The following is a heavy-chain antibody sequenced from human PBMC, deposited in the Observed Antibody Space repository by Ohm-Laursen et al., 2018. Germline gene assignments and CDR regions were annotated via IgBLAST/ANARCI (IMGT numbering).Heavy chain of an antibody. CDR3: AKDFEWGETIAAAGTWFDY. V-gene: IGHV3-30*18. Sequence: SLRLSCAASGFTFSSYGMHWVRQAPGKGLEWVAVISYDGSSKYYADSVKGRFTISRDNSKNTLYLQMNSLRAEDTAVYYCAKDFEWGETIAAAGTWFDYWGQGTLVTVSS. J-gene: IGHJ4*02. D-gene: IGHD6-13*01. CDR1: GFTFSSYG. CDR2: ISYDGSSK.